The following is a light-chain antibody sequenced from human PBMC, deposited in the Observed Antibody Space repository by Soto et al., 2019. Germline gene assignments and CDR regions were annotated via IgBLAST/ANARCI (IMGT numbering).Light chain of an antibody. CDR1: QSISSW. CDR3: QQYDTYPWT. J-gene: IGKJ1*01. Sequence: DIQMTQSPSTLSASVGDRVTITCRAIQSISSWLAWYHHKPGKAPYLLIYNSSNLETGVASRFSGSGSGTEFTLTISNLQADDFATYYCQQYDTYPWTFG. V-gene: IGKV1-5*03. CDR2: NSS.